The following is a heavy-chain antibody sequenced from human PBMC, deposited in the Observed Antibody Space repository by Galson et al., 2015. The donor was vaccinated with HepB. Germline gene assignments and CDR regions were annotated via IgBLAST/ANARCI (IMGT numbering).Heavy chain of an antibody. Sequence: SVKVSCKASGYTFNAYYVHWVRQAPGQGPEWMGWINPNSGGTNYAQKFQARVTMTTDRSITAAYMELSSLRSDDTAVYYCARMPLGYCSRTNCPVPMVPFDVWGQGTMVIVS. D-gene: IGHD2-2*01. J-gene: IGHJ3*01. CDR2: INPNSGGT. CDR3: ARMPLGYCSRTNCPVPMVPFDV. V-gene: IGHV1-2*02. CDR1: GYTFNAYY.